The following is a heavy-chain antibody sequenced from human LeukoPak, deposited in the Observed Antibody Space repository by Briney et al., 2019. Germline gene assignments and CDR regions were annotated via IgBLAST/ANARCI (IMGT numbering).Heavy chain of an antibody. CDR1: GYTFTDYY. Sequence: ASVKVSCKVSGYTFTDYYTHWVQQAPGKGLEWMGLVDPEDGETVYAEKFQGRVIITADTSTDTAYMELSSLRSEDTAVYYCASHYYDSSGYYLPIDYWGQGTLVTVSS. D-gene: IGHD3-22*01. CDR2: VDPEDGET. J-gene: IGHJ4*02. CDR3: ASHYYDSSGYYLPIDY. V-gene: IGHV1-69-2*01.